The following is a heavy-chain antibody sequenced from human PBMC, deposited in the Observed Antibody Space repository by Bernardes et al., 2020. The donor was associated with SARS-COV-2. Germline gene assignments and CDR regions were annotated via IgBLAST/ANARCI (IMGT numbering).Heavy chain of an antibody. CDR2: ITWDGRTT. J-gene: IGHJ4*02. Sequence: GGSLRLSCAASGFTFDDYTMHWVRQTPGKGLKWVSLITWDGRTTYYADSVKGRFTISRDNSKNSLYLQMNSLSTEDTALYYCAKLSEGTIDESDYWGQGTLVTVSS. D-gene: IGHD1-7*01. CDR3: AKLSEGTIDESDY. CDR1: GFTFDDYT. V-gene: IGHV3-43*01.